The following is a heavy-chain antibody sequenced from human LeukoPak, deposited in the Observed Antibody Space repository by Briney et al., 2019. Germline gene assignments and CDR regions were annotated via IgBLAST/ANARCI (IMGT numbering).Heavy chain of an antibody. J-gene: IGHJ4*02. CDR3: ALGNSSLGDY. D-gene: IGHD6-13*01. V-gene: IGHV1-69*05. CDR2: IIPIFGTA. CDR1: GGTFSSYA. Sequence: ASVKVSCKASGGTFSSYAISWVRQAPGQGLEWMGGIIPIFGTANYAQKFQGRVTMTRDTSTSTVYMELSSLRSEDTAVYYCALGNSSLGDYWGQGTLVTVSS.